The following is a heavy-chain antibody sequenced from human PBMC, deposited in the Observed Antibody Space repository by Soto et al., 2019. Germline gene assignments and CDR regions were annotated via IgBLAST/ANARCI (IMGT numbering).Heavy chain of an antibody. Sequence: QVQLQQWGAGLLKPSETLSLTCAVYGGSFSGYYWSWIRQPPGKGLEWIGEINHSGSTNYNPSLKRRLTISVDTSKNQFSLKLSSVTAADTAVYYCARAHRYYYGSGSYSQVKRRNGHWFDPWGQGTLVTVSS. V-gene: IGHV4-34*01. D-gene: IGHD3-10*01. CDR2: INHSGST. CDR3: ARAHRYYYGSGSYSQVKRRNGHWFDP. J-gene: IGHJ5*02. CDR1: GGSFSGYY.